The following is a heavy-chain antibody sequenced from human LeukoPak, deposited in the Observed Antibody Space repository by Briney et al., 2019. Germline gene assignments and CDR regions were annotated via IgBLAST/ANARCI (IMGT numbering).Heavy chain of an antibody. D-gene: IGHD2-15*01. CDR3: ARRFGSCSGSTCYSDY. CDR1: GFTFSSYS. V-gene: IGHV3-21*01. Sequence: GGSLRLSCAASGFTFSSYSMNWVRQAPGKGLKWVSAISSTGGNIYYADSGEGRFTMSRDNAKNSLYLQMHGLRAEDTAVYYCARRFGSCSGSTCYSDYWGQGTLVTVSS. J-gene: IGHJ4*02. CDR2: ISSTGGNI.